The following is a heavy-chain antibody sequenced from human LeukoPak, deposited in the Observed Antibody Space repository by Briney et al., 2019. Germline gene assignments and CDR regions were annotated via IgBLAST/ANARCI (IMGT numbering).Heavy chain of an antibody. CDR3: ARVVPAAILGYYYYYGMDV. CDR1: GGTFSSYA. Sequence: ASVKVSCKASGGTFSSYAISWVRQAPGQGLEWMGGIIPIFGTANYTQKLQGRVTMTTDTSTSTAYMELRSLRSDDTAVYYCARVVPAAILGYYYYYGMDVWGQGTTVTVSS. V-gene: IGHV1-69*05. J-gene: IGHJ6*02. D-gene: IGHD2-2*01. CDR2: IIPIFGTA.